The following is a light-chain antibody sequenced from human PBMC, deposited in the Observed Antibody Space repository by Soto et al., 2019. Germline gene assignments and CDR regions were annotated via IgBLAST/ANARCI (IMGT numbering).Light chain of an antibody. CDR2: GAS. J-gene: IGKJ1*01. Sequence: IVLTQSPGTLSLSPGERATLSCRASQSVSSNYLAWYQQKPGQAPRLLIYGASSRATGIPDRFSGSGSGTDFTLTISRLEPEDFAVYYCQQYGSSPVTFGQGTKVDIK. CDR1: QSVSSNY. CDR3: QQYGSSPVT. V-gene: IGKV3-20*01.